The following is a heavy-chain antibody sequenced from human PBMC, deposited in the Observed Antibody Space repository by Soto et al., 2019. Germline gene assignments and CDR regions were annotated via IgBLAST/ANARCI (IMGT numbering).Heavy chain of an antibody. Sequence: QLQLQESGPGLVKPSETLSLTCTVSGGSISSSSYYWGWIRQPPGKGLEWIGRIYYSGSTYYNPSLKSRVTISVDTSKNQFSLKLSSVTAADTAVYYCARHGVVATFFDYWGQGTLVTVSS. CDR3: ARHGVVATFFDY. CDR2: IYYSGST. V-gene: IGHV4-39*01. CDR1: GGSISSSSYY. J-gene: IGHJ4*02. D-gene: IGHD5-12*01.